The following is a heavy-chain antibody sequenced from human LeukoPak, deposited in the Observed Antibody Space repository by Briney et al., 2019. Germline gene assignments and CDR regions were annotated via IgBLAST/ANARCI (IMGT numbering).Heavy chain of an antibody. J-gene: IGHJ4*02. CDR1: GGSISSYY. CDR2: IYYSGST. CDR3: AVQQLHKFDY. D-gene: IGHD6-13*01. V-gene: IGHV4-39*01. Sequence: SETLSLTCTVSGGSISSYYWGWIRQPPGKGLEWIGGIYYSGSTYYNPSLKSRVTISVDTSKNQFSLKLSSVTAADTAVYYCAVQQLHKFDYRGQGTLVTVSS.